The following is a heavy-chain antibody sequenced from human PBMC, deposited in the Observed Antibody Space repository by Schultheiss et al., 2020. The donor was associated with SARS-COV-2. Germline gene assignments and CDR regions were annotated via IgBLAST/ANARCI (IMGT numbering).Heavy chain of an antibody. CDR2: ISYDGSNK. V-gene: IGHV3-30*03. J-gene: IGHJ4*02. D-gene: IGHD3-22*01. Sequence: GGSLRLSCAASGFTFSSYGMHWVRQAPGKGLEWVAVISYDGSNKYYADSVKGRFTISRDNSKNTLYLQMNSLRAEDTAVYYCARATYYYDSSPGYWGQGTLVTVSS. CDR3: ARATYYYDSSPGY. CDR1: GFTFSSYG.